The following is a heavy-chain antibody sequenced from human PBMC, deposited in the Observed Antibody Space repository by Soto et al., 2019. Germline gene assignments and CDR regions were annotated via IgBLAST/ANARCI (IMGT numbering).Heavy chain of an antibody. CDR2: AYYSGST. Sequence: QVQLQESGPGLVKPSETLSLTCTVSGKSVSTFYWSWIRQPPGKELEWIGHAYYSGSTNYDPSLKSQVTISVDMSKNQVSLRLTSVTAADTAVYYCATGTDYTQIASYHYGMDVWGQGTSVTVSS. V-gene: IGHV4-59*02. CDR1: GKSVSTFY. CDR3: ATGTDYTQIASYHYGMDV. J-gene: IGHJ6*02. D-gene: IGHD4-4*01.